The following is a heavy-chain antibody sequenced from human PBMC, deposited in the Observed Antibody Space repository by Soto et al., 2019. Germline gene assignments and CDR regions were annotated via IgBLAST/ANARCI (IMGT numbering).Heavy chain of an antibody. CDR2: ISYDGSNK. CDR1: GFTFSSYA. Sequence: QVQLVESGGGVVQPGRSLRLSCAASGFTFSSYAMHWVRQAPGKGLEWVAVISYDGSNKYYADSVKGRFTISRDNSKNTLYLQMNSLRAEDTAVYYCAREGLLWSGELLVYFDYWGQGTLVTVSS. V-gene: IGHV3-30-3*01. J-gene: IGHJ4*02. CDR3: AREGLLWSGELLVYFDY. D-gene: IGHD3-10*01.